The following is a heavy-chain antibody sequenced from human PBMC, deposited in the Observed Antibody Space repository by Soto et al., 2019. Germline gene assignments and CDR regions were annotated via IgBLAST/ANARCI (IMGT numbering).Heavy chain of an antibody. CDR2: IRSKANSYAT. CDR1: GFTFSGSA. V-gene: IGHV3-73*01. Sequence: QPGGSLRLSCAASGFTFSGSAMHWVRQASGKGLEWVGRIRSKANSYATAYAASVKGRFTISRDDSKNTAYLQMNSLKTEDTAVYYCTRHCNPLLGRCYYYGMDVWGQGTTVTVSS. CDR3: TRHCNPLLGRCYYYGMDV. D-gene: IGHD2-15*01. J-gene: IGHJ6*02.